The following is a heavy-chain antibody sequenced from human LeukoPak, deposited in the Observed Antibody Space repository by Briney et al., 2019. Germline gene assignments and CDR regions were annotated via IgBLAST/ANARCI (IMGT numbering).Heavy chain of an antibody. CDR1: GFTFRSHA. CDR2: IYENGGTT. Sequence: GSLRLSCVGSGFTFRSHAMSWVRQAPEKGLEFVSGIYENGGTTYYADSVKGRFSISRDNSKNTLYLQMNSLITEDTAVYYCTRRYFFDSNGNYGDDYWGQGTLVTVSS. J-gene: IGHJ4*02. CDR3: TRRYFFDSNGNYGDDY. D-gene: IGHD3-22*01. V-gene: IGHV3-23*01.